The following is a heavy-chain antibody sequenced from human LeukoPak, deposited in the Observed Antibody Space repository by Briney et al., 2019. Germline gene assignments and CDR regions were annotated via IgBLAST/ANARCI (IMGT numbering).Heavy chain of an antibody. CDR3: ARQSLLYYETLDAFDI. Sequence: ASVKVSCKTSEYTFTDYYIHWMRQAPGQGLEWMGWINCKSGATTYAQKFRGRVTTTKDRPIRTAYMELTRLKSDDTAVYYCARQSLLYYETLDAFDIWGQGTVVTVSS. V-gene: IGHV1-2*02. J-gene: IGHJ3*02. D-gene: IGHD3-22*01. CDR1: EYTFTDYY. CDR2: INCKSGAT.